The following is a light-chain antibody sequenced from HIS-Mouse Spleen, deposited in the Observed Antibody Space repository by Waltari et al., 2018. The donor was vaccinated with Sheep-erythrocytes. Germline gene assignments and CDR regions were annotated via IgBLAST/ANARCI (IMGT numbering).Light chain of an antibody. CDR3: QQRSNWYT. V-gene: IGKV3-11*01. CDR1: QSVSSY. Sequence: EIVLTQSPATLPLSPGERATLSCRASQSVSSYLAWYQQKPGQAPRLLIYDASNRATGIPARFSGSGYGTDFTLTISSLEPEDVAVYYCQQRSNWYTFGQGTKLEI. CDR2: DAS. J-gene: IGKJ2*01.